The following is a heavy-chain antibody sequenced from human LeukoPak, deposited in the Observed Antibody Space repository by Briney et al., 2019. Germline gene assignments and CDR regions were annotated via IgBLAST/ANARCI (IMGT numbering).Heavy chain of an antibody. J-gene: IGHJ3*02. V-gene: IGHV3-13*01. CDR1: GFTFSTSV. CDR2: IGTGGDT. D-gene: IGHD3-22*01. Sequence: GGSLRLSCAASGFTFSTSVMHWVRQVTGKGLEWVSAIGTGGDTYYPGFVKGRCTISRDNSKNTLYLQMNSLRVEDTAVYYCARGLFLSGYLDAFDIWGQGTVVTVSS. CDR3: ARGLFLSGYLDAFDI.